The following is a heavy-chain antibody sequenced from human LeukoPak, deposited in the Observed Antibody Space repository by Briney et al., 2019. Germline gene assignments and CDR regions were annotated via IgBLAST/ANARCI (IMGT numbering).Heavy chain of an antibody. CDR3: AREDSDYGDYIRLDY. CDR1: GHTFTSYG. Sequence: GASVKVSCKASGHTFTSYGITWVRQAPGQGLEWMGWISAYNGNTNYAQKLQGRVTMTTDTSTSTAYMELRSLRSDDTAIYYCAREDSDYGDYIRLDYWGQGTLVTVSS. J-gene: IGHJ4*02. V-gene: IGHV1-18*04. D-gene: IGHD4-17*01. CDR2: ISAYNGNT.